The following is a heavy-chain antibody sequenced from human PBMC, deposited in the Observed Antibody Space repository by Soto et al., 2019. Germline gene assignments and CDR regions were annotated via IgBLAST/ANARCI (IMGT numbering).Heavy chain of an antibody. Sequence: PGGSLTLSCAASGFSLSRYSMNWVRQAPGKRLEWVGLINPSGGDTTYAQKFQGRVTMTRDTSTSTVYMELSSLRSEDTAVFYCARELGATLLNCSDPWGQGTLVTVSS. CDR3: ARELGATLLNCSDP. V-gene: IGHV1-46*03. CDR2: INPSGGDT. J-gene: IGHJ5*02. CDR1: GFSLSRYS. D-gene: IGHD1-26*01.